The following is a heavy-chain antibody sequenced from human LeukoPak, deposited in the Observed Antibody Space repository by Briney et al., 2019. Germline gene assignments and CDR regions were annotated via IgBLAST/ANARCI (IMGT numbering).Heavy chain of an antibody. D-gene: IGHD3-9*01. V-gene: IGHV3-74*03. Sequence: GGSLRLSCAASGFTFCSYWMHWVRQAPGKGLVWVSRINSDGSNTMYAESVKGRSTISRDNAKNTLYLQMNSLRAEDTAVYYCARENYGYFDWLSYYYYGMDVWGKGTTVTVSS. CDR2: INSDGSNT. CDR1: GFTFCSYW. CDR3: ARENYGYFDWLSYYYYGMDV. J-gene: IGHJ6*04.